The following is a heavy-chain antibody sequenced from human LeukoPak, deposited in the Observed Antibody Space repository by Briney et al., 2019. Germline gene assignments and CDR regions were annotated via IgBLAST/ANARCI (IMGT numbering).Heavy chain of an antibody. CDR1: GGSFSGYY. V-gene: IGHV4-34*01. J-gene: IGHJ6*04. D-gene: IGHD6-19*01. CDR3: ARHLGRTVAGRYYYYYGMDV. CDR2: INHSGST. Sequence: SETLSLTCAVYGGSFSGYYWSWIRQPPGKGLEWIGEINHSGSTNYNPSLKSRVTISVDTSKNQFSLKLSSVTAADTAVYYCARHLGRTVAGRYYYYYGMDVWGKGTTVTVFS.